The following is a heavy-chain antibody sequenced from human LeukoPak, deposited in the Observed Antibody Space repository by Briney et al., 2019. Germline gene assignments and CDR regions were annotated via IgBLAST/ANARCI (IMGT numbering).Heavy chain of an antibody. D-gene: IGHD2-8*01. CDR2: ISAYNGNT. Sequence: ASVKVSCKASGGTFSSYAISWVRQAPGQGLEWMGWISAYNGNTNYAQKLQGRVTMTRDTSISTAYMELRRLRSDDTAVYYCARDQNGETWFDPWGQGTLVTVSS. CDR3: ARDQNGETWFDP. V-gene: IGHV1-18*01. J-gene: IGHJ5*02. CDR1: GGTFSSYA.